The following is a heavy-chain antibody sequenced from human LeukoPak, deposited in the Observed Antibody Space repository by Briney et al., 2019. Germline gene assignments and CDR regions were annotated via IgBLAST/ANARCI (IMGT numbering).Heavy chain of an antibody. CDR3: ARDRNRIAAAGEPFDY. CDR2: IYYSGST. CDR1: GGSISSYY. J-gene: IGHJ4*02. V-gene: IGHV4-59*01. D-gene: IGHD6-13*01. Sequence: RPSETLSLTCTVSGGSISSYYWSWIRQPPGKGLEWIGYIYYSGSTNYNPSLKSRVTISVDTSMNQFSLKLSSVTAADTAVYYCARDRNRIAAAGEPFDYWGQGTLVTVSS.